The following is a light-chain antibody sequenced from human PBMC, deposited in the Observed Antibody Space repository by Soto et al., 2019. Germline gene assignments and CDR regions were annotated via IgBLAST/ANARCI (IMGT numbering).Light chain of an antibody. CDR3: QQYHSYSQT. J-gene: IGKJ1*01. CDR1: QSISTW. CDR2: DAS. Sequence: DIQMTQSPSTLSASVGDRVTITCRASQSISTWLAWYQQKPGKAPKLMIYDASTLESGVPSRFSGSGSGTEFTLTVSSLHLDDFATYYCQQYHSYSQTFGQGTKVEIK. V-gene: IGKV1-5*01.